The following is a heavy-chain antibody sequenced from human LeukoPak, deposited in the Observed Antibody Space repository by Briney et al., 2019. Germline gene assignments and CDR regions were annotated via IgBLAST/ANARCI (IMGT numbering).Heavy chain of an antibody. D-gene: IGHD3-3*01. J-gene: IGHJ4*02. CDR1: GLNFSVYY. CDR3: AAGVALDY. Sequence: SGGSLTLSCAASGLNFSVYYMMWLRQAPGNGLEWLSHISKSGTTVYYADSVKGRFTISRASAKNSLYLHMNSLRAEDTAVYYCAAGVALDYWGQGALVTVSS. CDR2: ISKSGTTV. V-gene: IGHV3-11*01.